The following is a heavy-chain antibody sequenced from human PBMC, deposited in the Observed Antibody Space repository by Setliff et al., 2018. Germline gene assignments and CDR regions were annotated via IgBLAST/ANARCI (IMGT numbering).Heavy chain of an antibody. CDR2: INTNTGNP. V-gene: IGHV7-4-1*02. Sequence: ASVKVSCKASGGTFSSYGIAWVRQAPGQGLEWMGWINTNTGNPTYAQGFTGRFVFSLDTSVSTAYLQISSLKAEDTAVYYCARGGYCSSTSCYRGNYYYGMDVWGQGTTVTVSS. D-gene: IGHD2-2*02. CDR1: GGTFSSYG. J-gene: IGHJ6*02. CDR3: ARGGYCSSTSCYRGNYYYGMDV.